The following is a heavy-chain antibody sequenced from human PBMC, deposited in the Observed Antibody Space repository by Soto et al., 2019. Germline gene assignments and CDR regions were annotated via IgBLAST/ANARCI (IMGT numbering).Heavy chain of an antibody. D-gene: IGHD5-18*01. V-gene: IGHV4-31*03. J-gene: IGHJ6*03. CDR3: ARAQRADIGGPYSYGRDYYMDV. CDR2: IYYSGST. CDR1: GGSTRSGGYY. Sequence: TLSLTCTVSGGSTRSGGYYWSWIRQHPGKGLEWIGYIYYSGSTYYNPSLKSRVTISVDTSKNQFSLKLSSVTAADTAVYYCARAQRADIGGPYSYGRDYYMDVWGKGTTVTVAS.